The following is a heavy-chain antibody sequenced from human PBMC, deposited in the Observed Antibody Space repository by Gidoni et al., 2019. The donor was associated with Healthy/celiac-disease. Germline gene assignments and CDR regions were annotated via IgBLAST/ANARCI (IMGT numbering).Heavy chain of an antibody. Sequence: QVQLQQSGPGLVKPSQTLSLTCAISGARVASNSAAWHWIRQSPSRGLEGLGRTYYRSKWYNDYAVSVKSRITINPDTSKNQFSRQLNSVTPEDTAVYYCARGTTGTTRARGYYGMDVWGQGTTVTVSS. D-gene: IGHD1-1*01. V-gene: IGHV6-1*01. CDR3: ARGTTGTTRARGYYGMDV. CDR2: TYYRSKWYN. CDR1: GARVASNSAA. J-gene: IGHJ6*02.